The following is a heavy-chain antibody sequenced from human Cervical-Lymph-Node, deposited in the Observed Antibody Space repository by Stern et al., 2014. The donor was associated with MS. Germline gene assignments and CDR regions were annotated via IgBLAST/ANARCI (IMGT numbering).Heavy chain of an antibody. CDR1: GYTFTSYG. D-gene: IGHD2-15*01. CDR2: IHPNNGNT. V-gene: IGHV1-18*01. CDR3: ARGLLGSENAIDV. J-gene: IGHJ6*02. Sequence: QVQLVESGAEVKKPGASVKVSCKASGYTFTSYGISWVRQAPGHGLEWMGRIHPNNGNTNYAQKFQGRVTMTTDTSTSTAYMELRSLRSDDTAVYYCARGLLGSENAIDVWGQGTMVTVSS.